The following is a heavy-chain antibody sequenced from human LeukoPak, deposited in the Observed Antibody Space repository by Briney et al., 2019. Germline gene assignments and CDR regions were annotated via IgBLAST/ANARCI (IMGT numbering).Heavy chain of an antibody. Sequence: ASVKVSCKASGYTFTGYYMHWVRQAPGQGLEGMGWINPNSGGTNYAQKFQGRVTMTRDTSISTAYMELSRLRSDDTAVYYRARDNSSPLGYYYGSGSSNMDVWGKGTTVTVSS. V-gene: IGHV1-2*02. CDR2: INPNSGGT. CDR1: GYTFTGYY. D-gene: IGHD3-10*01. J-gene: IGHJ6*03. CDR3: ARDNSSPLGYYYGSGSSNMDV.